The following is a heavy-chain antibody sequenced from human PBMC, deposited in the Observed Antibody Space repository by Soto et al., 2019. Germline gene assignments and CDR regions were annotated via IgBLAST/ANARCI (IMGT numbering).Heavy chain of an antibody. CDR3: ARYTYGMDV. CDR2: MNPNSGNT. V-gene: IGHV1-8*02. CDR1: GGTFSSYA. Sequence: APVKVSCKASGGTFSSYAISWVRQATGQGLEWMGWMNPNSGNTGYAQKFQGRVTMTRNTSISTAYMELSSLRSEDTAVYYCARYTYGMDVWGEATTVTVSS. J-gene: IGHJ6*04.